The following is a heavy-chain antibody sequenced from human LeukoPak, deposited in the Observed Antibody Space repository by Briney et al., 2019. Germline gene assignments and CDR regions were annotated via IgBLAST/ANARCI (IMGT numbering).Heavy chain of an antibody. CDR1: GGSISSGEYF. D-gene: IGHD3-10*01. V-gene: IGHV4-30-4*01. CDR2: IHYSGST. Sequence: PSQTLSLTCTVSGGSISSGEYFWSWIRQPPGKGLEWIGYIHYSGSTSYNPSLKSRVTISVDTSKNQFSLKLSSVTAADTAVYYCAAGVEWFDPWGRGTLVTVSS. J-gene: IGHJ5*02. CDR3: AAGVEWFDP.